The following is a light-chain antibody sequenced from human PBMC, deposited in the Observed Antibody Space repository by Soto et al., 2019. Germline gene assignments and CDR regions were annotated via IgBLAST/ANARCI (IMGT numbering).Light chain of an antibody. CDR2: DVS. V-gene: IGLV2-14*01. CDR1: SSDVGGYNY. J-gene: IGLJ1*01. CDR3: SSYTSSSTPGGNV. Sequence: QSAVTRPASVSGSPGQSITISSTGTSSDVGGYNYVSWYQQHPGKAPKLMIYDVSNRPSGVSNRFSGSKSGNTASLTISGLQAEDEADYYCSSYTSSSTPGGNVFGTGTKVTVL.